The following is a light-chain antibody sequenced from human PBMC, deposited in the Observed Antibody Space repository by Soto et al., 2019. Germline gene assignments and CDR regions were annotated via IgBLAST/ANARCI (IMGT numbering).Light chain of an antibody. CDR2: RAS. J-gene: IGKJ2*01. V-gene: IGKV1-39*01. CDR1: QIISTY. CDR3: QQYGSSPYT. Sequence: DIQMTQSPSSLSASVGDRVTISCRASQIISTYLNWYQQKPGTAPRLLISRASSVKSGVPPRFSGSGSGRDFTLTISRLEPEDFAVYYCQQYGSSPYTFGLGTKLEIK.